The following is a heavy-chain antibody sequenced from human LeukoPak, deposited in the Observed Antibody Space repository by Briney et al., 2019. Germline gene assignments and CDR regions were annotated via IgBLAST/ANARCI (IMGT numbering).Heavy chain of an antibody. D-gene: IGHD1-1*01. CDR3: ATKHTGTTHFDY. Sequence: ASVKVSRKFSGYTLTELSMHWVRLAPGEGLEWMGGFDPEDGETIYAQKFQGRVTMTEDTSPDTDYMELSSLRSEDTAVYYCATKHTGTTHFDYWGQGTMVTVSS. CDR2: FDPEDGET. V-gene: IGHV1-24*01. J-gene: IGHJ4*02. CDR1: GYTLTELS.